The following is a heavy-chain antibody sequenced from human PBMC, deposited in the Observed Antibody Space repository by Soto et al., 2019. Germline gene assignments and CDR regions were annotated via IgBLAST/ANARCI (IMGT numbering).Heavy chain of an antibody. V-gene: IGHV3-48*02. CDR3: ARVPYSYGSYYYYMDV. CDR1: GFTFSNYN. CDR2: ISPSSSII. J-gene: IGHJ6*03. Sequence: PGGSLRLSCAASGFTFSNYNMNWVRQAPGKGLEWVSYISPSSSIIYYADSLRGRFIISRDNAKNALYLQMNSLRDEDTAVYYCARVPYSYGSYYYYMDVWGKGTTVTVSS. D-gene: IGHD5-18*01.